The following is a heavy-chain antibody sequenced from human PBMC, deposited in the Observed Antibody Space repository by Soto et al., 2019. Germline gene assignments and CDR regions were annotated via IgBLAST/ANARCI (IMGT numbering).Heavy chain of an antibody. J-gene: IGHJ4*02. CDR3: ARESEDLTSNFDY. CDR2: ISSTTNYI. CDR1: GFTFTRYS. V-gene: IGHV3-21*01. Sequence: GSLRLSCAASGFTFTRYSMNWVRQAPGKGLEWVSSISSTTNYIYYADSMKGRFTVSRDNAKNSVYLEMNSLSAEDTAAYYCARESEDLTSNFDYWGQGTLVTVSS.